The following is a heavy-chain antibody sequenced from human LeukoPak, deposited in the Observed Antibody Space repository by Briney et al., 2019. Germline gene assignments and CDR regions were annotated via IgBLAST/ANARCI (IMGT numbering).Heavy chain of an antibody. Sequence: GGSLRLSCAASGFTFSSYWMSWVRQAPGKGLEWVSYISSSGSTIYYADSVKGRFTISRDNAKNSLYLQMNSLRAEDTAVYYCARVYGSGSYYLTSWGQGTLVTVSS. J-gene: IGHJ5*02. CDR2: ISSSGSTI. V-gene: IGHV3-48*04. D-gene: IGHD3-10*01. CDR3: ARVYGSGSYYLTS. CDR1: GFTFSSYW.